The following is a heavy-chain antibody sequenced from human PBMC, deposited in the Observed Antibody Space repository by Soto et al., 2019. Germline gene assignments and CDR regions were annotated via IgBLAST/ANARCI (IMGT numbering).Heavy chain of an antibody. CDR1: GFTFSNAW. D-gene: IGHD2-2*01. Sequence: EVQVVESGGGLVQPGGSLRLSCAASGFTFSNAWMSWVRQAPGKGLERVARIKSKSDDATTDYAAPVKGRFTISRDDSKDTLYLQMNSLTTADTALYYCTANGNILGVPPASAAMDVWGKGTTVTVSS. V-gene: IGHV3-15*01. J-gene: IGHJ6*04. CDR2: IKSKSDDATT. CDR3: TANGNILGVPPASAAMDV.